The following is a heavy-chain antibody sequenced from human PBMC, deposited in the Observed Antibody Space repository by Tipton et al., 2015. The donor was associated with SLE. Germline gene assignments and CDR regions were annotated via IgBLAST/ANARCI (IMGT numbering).Heavy chain of an antibody. Sequence: LRLSCTVSGGSFGTYYWNWIRQPPGKGLEWIGFLSYGGITNYNPSPKSRVTISGDTSKNHFSLKLTSVTAADTAVYYCARGGGSYYDYWGQGTLVTVSS. CDR2: LSYGGIT. CDR1: GGSFGTYY. D-gene: IGHD1-26*01. J-gene: IGHJ4*02. CDR3: ARGGGSYYDY. V-gene: IGHV4-59*01.